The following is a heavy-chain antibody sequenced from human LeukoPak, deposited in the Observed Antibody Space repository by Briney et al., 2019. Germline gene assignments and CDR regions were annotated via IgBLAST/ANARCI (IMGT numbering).Heavy chain of an antibody. CDR1: GGTFSSYA. V-gene: IGHV1-46*01. CDR3: ASLGYADI. J-gene: IGHJ3*02. Sequence: ASVKVSCKASGGTFSSYAISWVRQAPGQGLEWMGIINPSGGSTSYAQKFQGRVTMTRDTSTSTVYMELSSLRSEDTAVYYCASLGYADIWGQGTMVTVSS. CDR2: INPSGGST. D-gene: IGHD5-12*01.